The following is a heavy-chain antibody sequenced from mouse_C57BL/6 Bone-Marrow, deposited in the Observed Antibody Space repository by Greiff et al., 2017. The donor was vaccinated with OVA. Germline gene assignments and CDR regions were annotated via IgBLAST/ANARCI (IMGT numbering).Heavy chain of an antibody. CDR2: ISNGCDST. Sequence: EVQGVESGGGLVQPGGSLKLSCAASGFTFSDYYMYWVRQTPEKRLEWVAYISNGCDSTYYPDTVKGRFTISRDNANNTLYMQMSRLKSEDTAMYYCARYNLVYFDYWGQGITLTVSS. CDR3: ARYNLVYFDY. CDR1: GFTFSDYY. D-gene: IGHD1-3*01. V-gene: IGHV5-12*01. J-gene: IGHJ2*01.